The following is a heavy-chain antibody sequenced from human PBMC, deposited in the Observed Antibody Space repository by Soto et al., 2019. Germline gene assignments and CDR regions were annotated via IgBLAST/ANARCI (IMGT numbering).Heavy chain of an antibody. V-gene: IGHV3-7*03. Sequence: EVQLVESGGGLVQPGGSLRLSCAASGCTLSHFWMNWVRQAPGKGLEWVANIKSDGSEKYYADSVKGRFTFSRDNAKNTLYPQMDSLRVEDTAVYYCARCRSYGMEGVERAVDIWGQGTKVTVSS. CDR1: GCTLSHFW. J-gene: IGHJ3*02. CDR3: ARCRSYGMEGVERAVDI. D-gene: IGHD1-26*01. CDR2: IKSDGSEK.